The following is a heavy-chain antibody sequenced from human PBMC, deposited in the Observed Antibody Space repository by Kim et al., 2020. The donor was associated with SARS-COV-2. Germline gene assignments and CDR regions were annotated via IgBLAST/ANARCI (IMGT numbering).Heavy chain of an antibody. V-gene: IGHV3-33*01. CDR1: GFTFSSYG. J-gene: IGHJ6*02. CDR2: IWYDGSNK. Sequence: GGSLRLSCAASGFTFSSYGMHWVRQAPGKGLEWVAVIWYDGSNKYYADSVKGRFTISRDNSKNTLYLQMNSLRAEDTAVYYCARDHSKGYYYGMDVWGQGTTVTASS. D-gene: IGHD5-18*01. CDR3: ARDHSKGYYYGMDV.